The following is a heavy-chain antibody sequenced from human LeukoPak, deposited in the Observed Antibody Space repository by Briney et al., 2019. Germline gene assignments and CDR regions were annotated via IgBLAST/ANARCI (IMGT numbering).Heavy chain of an antibody. Sequence: GESLKISCKGSGYTFTTYWIGWVRQMPGKGLEWMGIIYPGDSDHRYSPSFQGQVTISADTSISTAYLQWSSLKASDSAMYYCVRHGLGSSWFGFDYWGQGTLVTVSS. D-gene: IGHD6-13*01. V-gene: IGHV5-51*01. CDR2: IYPGDSDH. J-gene: IGHJ4*02. CDR3: VRHGLGSSWFGFDY. CDR1: GYTFTTYW.